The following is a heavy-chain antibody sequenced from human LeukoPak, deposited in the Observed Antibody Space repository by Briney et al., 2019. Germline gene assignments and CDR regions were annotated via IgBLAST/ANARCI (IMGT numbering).Heavy chain of an antibody. Sequence: GGSLRLSCAASGFSLSGNAVSWVRQAPGKRPEWVAGIGPDDATFYPASVRGRFTISRGTSQNTMYLQMNSLRAEDTALYYCAKGNLQLGQDACDIWGQGTMVTVSS. D-gene: IGHD5-18*01. CDR2: IGPDDAT. J-gene: IGHJ3*02. CDR3: AKGNLQLGQDACDI. CDR1: GFSLSGNA. V-gene: IGHV3-23*01.